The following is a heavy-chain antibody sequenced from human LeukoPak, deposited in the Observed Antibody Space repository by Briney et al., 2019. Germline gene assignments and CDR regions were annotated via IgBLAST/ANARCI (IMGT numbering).Heavy chain of an antibody. D-gene: IGHD4-17*01. CDR3: ARDTTPHTVTTEEGYYYGMDV. CDR1: GGSISSSSYY. Sequence: PSETLSLTCTVSGGSISSSSYYWGWIRQPPGKGLEWIGSIYYSGSTYYNPSLKSRVTISVDTSKNQFSLKLSSVTAADTAVYYCARDTTPHTVTTEEGYYYGMDVWGQGTTVTASS. J-gene: IGHJ6*02. V-gene: IGHV4-39*02. CDR2: IYYSGST.